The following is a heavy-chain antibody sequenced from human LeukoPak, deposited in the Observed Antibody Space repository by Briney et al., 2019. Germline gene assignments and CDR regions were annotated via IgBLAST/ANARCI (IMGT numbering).Heavy chain of an antibody. J-gene: IGHJ4*02. D-gene: IGHD3-22*01. Sequence: GGSLRLSCAASGFTFSTYSMNWVRQAPGKGLEWVSYISYSSSAIYYADSVKGRFTISRDNAKNSLSLRMNSLRDEDTAVYYCARDSYGSSGYYYVSDYWGQGTLVTVSS. CDR1: GFTFSTYS. V-gene: IGHV3-48*02. CDR3: ARDSYGSSGYYYVSDY. CDR2: ISYSSSAI.